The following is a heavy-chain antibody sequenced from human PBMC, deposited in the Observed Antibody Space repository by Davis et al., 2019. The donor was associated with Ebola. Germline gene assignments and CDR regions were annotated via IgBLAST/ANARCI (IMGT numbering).Heavy chain of an antibody. D-gene: IGHD3-10*01. J-gene: IGHJ6*02. CDR2: IRKDGVQK. Sequence: GESLKISCVASGFTFENHAMNWVRQAPGKGLEWVATIRKDGVQKFYVDSVKGRFIISRDNARNSLYLQMNSLKNEDTAVYYCARESFSSGSYYTGYYYYGMDVWGQGTTVTVSS. CDR1: GFTFENHA. V-gene: IGHV3-7*03. CDR3: ARESFSSGSYYTGYYYYGMDV.